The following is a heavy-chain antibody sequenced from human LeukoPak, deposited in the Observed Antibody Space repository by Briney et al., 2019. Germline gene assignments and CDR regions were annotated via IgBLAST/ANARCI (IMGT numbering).Heavy chain of an antibody. D-gene: IGHD4-17*01. CDR2: ISGSGGST. J-gene: IGHJ4*02. CDR3: AKDFGDYGDYYFDY. Sequence: QPGGSLRLSCAASGFTFSSYSMNWVRQAPGKGLEWVSAISGSGGSTYYADSVKGRFTISRDNSKNTLYLQMNSLRAEDTAVYYCAKDFGDYGDYYFDYWGQGTLVTVSS. CDR1: GFTFSSYS. V-gene: IGHV3-23*01.